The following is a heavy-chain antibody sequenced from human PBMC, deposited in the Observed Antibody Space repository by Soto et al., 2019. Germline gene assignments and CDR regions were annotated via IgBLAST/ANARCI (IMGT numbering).Heavy chain of an antibody. J-gene: IGHJ4*02. D-gene: IGHD1-26*01. V-gene: IGHV3-23*01. CDR1: GFTFSSYA. CDR3: AKEQGGRFYYFDY. CDR2: ISGRGDST. Sequence: PGGSLRLSCAASGFTFSSYAMSWVRQAPGKGLEWVSGISGRGDSTYYADSVKGRFTISRDNSKNTLYLQMNSLRAEDTAVYCCAKEQGGRFYYFDYWGQGALVTVSS.